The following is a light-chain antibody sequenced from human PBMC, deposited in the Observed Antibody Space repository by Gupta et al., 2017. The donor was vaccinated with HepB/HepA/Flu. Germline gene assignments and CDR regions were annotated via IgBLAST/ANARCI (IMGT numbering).Light chain of an antibody. CDR1: QSLMYSDGHNY. J-gene: IGKJ1*01. V-gene: IGKV2-28*01. CDR2: LGS. Sequence: EIVMTQSPLSLPVTPGEPASISCRSSQSLMYSDGHNYLGWYMQKPGQSPQILIYLGSNRASGVPDRFSGSGSGTDFTLKISRVEAGDVGVYYCMQTLQSPLTFGPWTQVEIK. CDR3: MQTLQSPLT.